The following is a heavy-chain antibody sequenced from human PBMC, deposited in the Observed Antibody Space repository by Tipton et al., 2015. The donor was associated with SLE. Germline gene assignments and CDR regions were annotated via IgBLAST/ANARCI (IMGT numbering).Heavy chain of an antibody. CDR3: AKSSGSYNDDAFDL. CDR1: GFSFRSSP. J-gene: IGHJ3*01. Sequence: SLRLSCAASGFSFRSSPMSWVRQAPGKGLEWVSGISGSGGGTYYADSVKGRFTTSRDNYKNTLYLQMNSLSAEDTAVYYCAKSSGSYNDDAFDLWGQGTMVTVSS. V-gene: IGHV3-23*01. D-gene: IGHD1-26*01. CDR2: ISGSGGGT.